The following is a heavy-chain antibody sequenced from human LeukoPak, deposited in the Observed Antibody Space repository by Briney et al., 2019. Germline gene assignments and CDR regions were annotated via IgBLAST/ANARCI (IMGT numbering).Heavy chain of an antibody. CDR3: AREGYYSSWSSDDAFDI. V-gene: IGHV1-18*01. CDR1: GFTFTRYG. D-gene: IGHD6-13*01. Sequence: ASVKVSCKASGFTFTRYGIGWVRQAPGQGLEWMGWISAYNGNRNYAQKFQGRVTMTTDTSTSTAHMELRSLRSDDTAVYYCAREGYYSSWSSDDAFDIWGQGTMVTVSS. CDR2: ISAYNGNR. J-gene: IGHJ3*02.